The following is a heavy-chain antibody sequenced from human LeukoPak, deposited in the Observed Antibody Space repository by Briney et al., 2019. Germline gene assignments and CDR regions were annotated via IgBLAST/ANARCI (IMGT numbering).Heavy chain of an antibody. CDR1: RFTFSSYW. CDR2: IKPDGSKK. D-gene: IGHD2-2*01. CDR3: ASQPAAADVDY. J-gene: IGHJ4*02. V-gene: IGHV3-7*03. Sequence: PGGSLRLSCAASRFTFSSYWMTWVRLAPGKGLEWVANIKPDGSKKSYVDSVKGRFTISRDNAKNSLYLQMNGLRADDTGVYYCASQPAAADVDYWGQGTLVTVSS.